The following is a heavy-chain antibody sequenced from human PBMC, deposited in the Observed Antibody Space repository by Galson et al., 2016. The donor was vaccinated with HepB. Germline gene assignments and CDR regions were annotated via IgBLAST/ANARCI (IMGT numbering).Heavy chain of an antibody. CDR2: IDSSGRPL. J-gene: IGHJ6*02. CDR1: GFAFSAHY. V-gene: IGHV3-11*01. CDR3: TRDPYTSSKEDV. Sequence: SLRLSCAASGFAFSAHYMSWIRQAPGKGLEWISYIDSSGRPLYYADSVKGRFTISRDNVRNTLYLGMNGLRDEDTAIYYCTRDPYTSSKEDVWGQGPTVIVSS. D-gene: IGHD1-14*01.